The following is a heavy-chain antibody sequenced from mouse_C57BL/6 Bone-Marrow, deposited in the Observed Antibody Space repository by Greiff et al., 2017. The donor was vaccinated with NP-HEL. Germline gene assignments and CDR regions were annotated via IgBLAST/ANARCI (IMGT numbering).Heavy chain of an antibody. CDR3: ARGAY. J-gene: IGHJ3*01. V-gene: IGHV1-80*01. Sequence: QVHVKQSGAELVKPGASVKISCKASGYAFSSYWMNWVKQRPGKGLEWIGQIYPGDGDTNYNGKFKDKASLTADKSSSTACMQLSSLTSEDSAVYFCARGAYWGQGTLVTVSA. CDR1: GYAFSSYW. CDR2: IYPGDGDT.